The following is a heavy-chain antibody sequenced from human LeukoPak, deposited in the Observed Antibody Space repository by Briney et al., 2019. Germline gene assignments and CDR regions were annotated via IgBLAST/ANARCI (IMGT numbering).Heavy chain of an antibody. J-gene: IGHJ5*02. CDR1: GFTFSNAW. V-gene: IGHV3-15*01. CDR3: TTQRTYYYDSSGPIT. CDR2: IKSKTDGGTT. D-gene: IGHD3-22*01. Sequence: GGSLRLSCAASGFTFSNAWMSWVRQAPGKGLEWVGRIKSKTDGGTTDYAAPVKGRFTISRDDSKNTLYLQMNSLKTEDTAVYYCTTQRTYYYDSSGPITWGQGTLVTVSS.